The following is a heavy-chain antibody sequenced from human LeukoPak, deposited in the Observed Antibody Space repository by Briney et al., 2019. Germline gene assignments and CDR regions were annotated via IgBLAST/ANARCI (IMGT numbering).Heavy chain of an antibody. CDR2: ISSSSSYI. CDR1: GFTFSSYS. Sequence: PGGSLRLSCAASGFTFSSYSMNWVRQAPGKGLEWVSSISSSSSYIYYADSVKGRFTISRDNAKNSLYLQMNSLRAEDTAVYYCARDTSRGISAWELLPGGAFDIWGQGTMVTVSS. J-gene: IGHJ3*02. V-gene: IGHV3-21*01. D-gene: IGHD1-26*01. CDR3: ARDTSRGISAWELLPGGAFDI.